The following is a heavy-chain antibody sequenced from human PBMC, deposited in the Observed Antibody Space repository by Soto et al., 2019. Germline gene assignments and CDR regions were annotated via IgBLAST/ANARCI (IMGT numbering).Heavy chain of an antibody. CDR2: ISGSGGST. Sequence: PGGSLRLSCAASGFTFSSYAMSWVRQAPGKGLEWVSAISGSGGSTYYADSVKGRFTISRDNSKNTLYLQMNSLRAEDTAVYYCAKDRELWFGELLSYYFDYWGQGTLVTVSS. V-gene: IGHV3-23*01. CDR3: AKDRELWFGELLSYYFDY. D-gene: IGHD3-10*01. J-gene: IGHJ4*02. CDR1: GFTFSSYA.